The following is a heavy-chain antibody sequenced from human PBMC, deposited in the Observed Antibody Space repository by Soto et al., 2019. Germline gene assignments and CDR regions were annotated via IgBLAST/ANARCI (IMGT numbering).Heavy chain of an antibody. CDR1: GFGFSGYP. D-gene: IGHD3-9*01. Sequence: GGSLRLSCAASGFGFSGYPMSWVRQAPGKGLEWVASIKEGGNEMYYVDSVKGRFTISRDNSKNTLYLQMNSLRAEDTAVYYCARDIPPVLRYFDWLGEFDYWGQGTLVTVSS. CDR2: IKEGGNEM. CDR3: ARDIPPVLRYFDWLGEFDY. J-gene: IGHJ4*02. V-gene: IGHV3-7*01.